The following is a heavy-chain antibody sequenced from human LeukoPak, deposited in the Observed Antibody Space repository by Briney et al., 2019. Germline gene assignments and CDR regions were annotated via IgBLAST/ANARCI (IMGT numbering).Heavy chain of an antibody. CDR1: GFTFSNYG. CDR3: AKDLGGYSYGLYGY. J-gene: IGHJ4*02. Sequence: LSGGSLRLSCAASGFTFSNYGMSWVRQAPGKGLEWVSAISGSGGSTYYADSVKGRFTISRDNSKNTLYLQMNSLRAEDTAVYYCAKDLGGYSYGLYGYWGQGTLVTVSS. V-gene: IGHV3-23*01. D-gene: IGHD5-18*01. CDR2: ISGSGGST.